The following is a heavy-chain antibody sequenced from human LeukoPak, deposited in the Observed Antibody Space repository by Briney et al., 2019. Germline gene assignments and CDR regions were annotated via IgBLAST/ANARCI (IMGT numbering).Heavy chain of an antibody. J-gene: IGHJ4*02. V-gene: IGHV4-34*01. D-gene: IGHD6-13*01. CDR2: INHSGST. CDR1: GGSFSGYY. Sequence: SETLSLTCAVYGGSFSGYYWSWIRQPPGKGLEWIGEINHSGSTNYNPSLKSRVTISVDTSKNQFSLKLSSVTAADTAVYYCARGVQQLVLSYFDYWGQGTLVTVSS. CDR3: ARGVQQLVLSYFDY.